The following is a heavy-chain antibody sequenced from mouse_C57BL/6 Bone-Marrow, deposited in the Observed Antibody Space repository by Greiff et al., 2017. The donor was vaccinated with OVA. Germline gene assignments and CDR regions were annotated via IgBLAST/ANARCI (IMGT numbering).Heavy chain of an antibody. D-gene: IGHD2-1*01. CDR3: ARGDYGNLYAMDY. CDR1: GYTFTSYW. V-gene: IGHV1-61*01. J-gene: IGHJ4*01. Sequence: QVQLQQPGAELVRPGSSVKLSCKASGYTFTSYWMDWVKQRPGQGLEWIGNIYPSDSETHYNQKFKDKATLTVDKSSSTAYMQLSSLTSEDSAVYYCARGDYGNLYAMDYWGQGTSVTVSS. CDR2: IYPSDSET.